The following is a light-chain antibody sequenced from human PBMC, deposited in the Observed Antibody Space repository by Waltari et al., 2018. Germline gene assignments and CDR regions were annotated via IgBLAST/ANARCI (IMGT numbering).Light chain of an antibody. CDR2: NTN. Sequence: TVVIQEPSLSLAPGGTVTSTFAFSSGSFTSTSYVSWYQQGPAQPPRTLVYNTNTRSNGVPDRCSGSILGSEAALTITGAEADDEDNYYCRVYMGSGIWVFGGGTKLTV. CDR1: SGSFTSTSY. V-gene: IGLV8-61*01. CDR3: RVYMGSGIWV. J-gene: IGLJ3*02.